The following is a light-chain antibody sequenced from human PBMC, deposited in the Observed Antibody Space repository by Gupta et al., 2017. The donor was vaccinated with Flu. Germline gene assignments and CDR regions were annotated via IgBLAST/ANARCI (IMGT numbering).Light chain of an antibody. Sequence: DIQMTQSPSTLSASVGDRVTITCRASQSISIWLAWYQQKPGKAPKLLIYKASSLESGVPSRFSGSGSGTEFTLTISSLQPDDFATYYCQHEHSSSFTFGQGTKLDIK. CDR2: KAS. CDR3: QHEHSSSFT. CDR1: QSISIW. V-gene: IGKV1-5*03. J-gene: IGKJ2*01.